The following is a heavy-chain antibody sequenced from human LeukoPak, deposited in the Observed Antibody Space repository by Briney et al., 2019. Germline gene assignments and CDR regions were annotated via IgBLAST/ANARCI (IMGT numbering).Heavy chain of an antibody. CDR3: ARDPATGTTGDAFDI. V-gene: IGHV4-39*07. Sequence: SETLSLTCTVSGGSISSSSYYWGWIRQPPGKGLEWIGSIYYSGSTYYNPSLKSRVTISVDTSKNQFSLKLSSVTAADTAVYYCARDPATGTTGDAFDIWGQGTMVTVSS. CDR2: IYYSGST. D-gene: IGHD1-1*01. CDR1: GGSISSSSYY. J-gene: IGHJ3*02.